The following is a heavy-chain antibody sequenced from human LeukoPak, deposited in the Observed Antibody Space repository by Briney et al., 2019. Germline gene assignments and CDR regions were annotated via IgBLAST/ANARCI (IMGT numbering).Heavy chain of an antibody. Sequence: GASVKVSCKASGYTFTGYYLQWVRQAPGQGVEWMGWFNPNSGGTNYAQRFQGRVTMTRDTSISTAYMELSRLTSDDTAVSYCARRGYSSVYAPFDAWGQGTLVTVSS. CDR3: ARRGYSSVYAPFDA. CDR1: GYTFTGYY. V-gene: IGHV1-2*02. D-gene: IGHD5/OR15-5a*01. J-gene: IGHJ4*02. CDR2: FNPNSGGT.